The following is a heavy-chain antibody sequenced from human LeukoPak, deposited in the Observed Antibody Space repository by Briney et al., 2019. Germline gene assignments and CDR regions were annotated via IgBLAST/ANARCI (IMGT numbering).Heavy chain of an antibody. CDR1: GFTFTDYW. CDR3: ARVGQFDS. CDR2: ISISGGTM. V-gene: IGHV3-11*04. J-gene: IGHJ4*02. Sequence: GGSLRLSCAASGFTFTDYWMSWIRQAPGKGLEWISYISISGGTMYYAESVKGRFTISRDNAKSSLYLQMNSLRGEDTAVYYCARVGQFDSWGQGTLVTVSS.